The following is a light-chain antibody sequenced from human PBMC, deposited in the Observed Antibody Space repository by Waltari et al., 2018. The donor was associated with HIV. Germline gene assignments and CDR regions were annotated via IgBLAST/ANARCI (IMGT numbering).Light chain of an antibody. Sequence: SYELTQPPSVSVSPGQTARITCSGDALPKQYAYWYQQKPGQAPVLVIYKDSERPSGIAERFSGSSAGTTVTLTISGVQAEDEADYYCQSADSSGSWVFGGGTKLTV. CDR1: ALPKQY. CDR2: KDS. V-gene: IGLV3-25*03. J-gene: IGLJ3*02. CDR3: QSADSSGSWV.